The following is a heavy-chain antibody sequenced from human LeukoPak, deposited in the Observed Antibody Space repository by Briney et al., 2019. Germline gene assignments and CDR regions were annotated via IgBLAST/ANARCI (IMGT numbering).Heavy chain of an antibody. CDR1: GYTFTSYG. CDR2: ISAYNGST. J-gene: IGHJ4*02. V-gene: IGHV1-18*01. CDR3: ARSWYFYGDKGGFDY. D-gene: IGHD4-17*01. Sequence: ASVKVSCKASGYTFTSYGISWVRQAPGQGLEWMGWISAYNGSTNYAQKLQGRVTMTTDTSTSTAYMELRSLRSDDTAVYYCARSWYFYGDKGGFDYWGQGTLVTVSS.